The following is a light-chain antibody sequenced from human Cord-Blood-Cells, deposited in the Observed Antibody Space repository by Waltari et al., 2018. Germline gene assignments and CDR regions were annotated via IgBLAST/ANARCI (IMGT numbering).Light chain of an antibody. J-gene: IGLJ1*01. Sequence: QSALTQPPSVSGSPGQSITISCTGTSSDVGSYNLVSWSQQHPGKAPKLMIYEGSKRPSGVSNRFSGSKSGNTASLTISGLQAEDEADYYCCSYAGSSTYVFGTGTKVTVL. CDR2: EGS. V-gene: IGLV2-23*01. CDR1: SSDVGSYNL. CDR3: CSYAGSSTYV.